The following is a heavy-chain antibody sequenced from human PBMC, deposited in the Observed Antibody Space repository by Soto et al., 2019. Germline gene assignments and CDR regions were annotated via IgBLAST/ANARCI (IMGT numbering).Heavy chain of an antibody. CDR2: IYHGGGT. Sequence: PSETLSLTCAVSGASISSSNWWTWVRQPPGKGLEWIGEIYHGGGTNYNPSLKSRVTISVDKSKNQFSLHLRSVIAADTAVEFGARGVRYGDYVYWGQGTLVTVSS. CDR3: ARGVRYGDYVY. J-gene: IGHJ4*02. D-gene: IGHD4-17*01. CDR1: GASISSSNW. V-gene: IGHV4-4*02.